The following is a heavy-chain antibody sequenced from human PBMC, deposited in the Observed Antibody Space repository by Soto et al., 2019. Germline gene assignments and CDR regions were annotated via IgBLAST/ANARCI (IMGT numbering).Heavy chain of an antibody. D-gene: IGHD5-18*01. Sequence: ASVKLSCKASGYTFTSYGISWVRQAPGQGLEWMGWISAYNGNTNYAQKLQGRVTMTTDTSTSTAYMELRSLRSDDTAVYYCARGIQLWFNYYYGMDVWGQGTTVTVSS. CDR3: ARGIQLWFNYYYGMDV. CDR2: ISAYNGNT. V-gene: IGHV1-18*01. CDR1: GYTFTSYG. J-gene: IGHJ6*02.